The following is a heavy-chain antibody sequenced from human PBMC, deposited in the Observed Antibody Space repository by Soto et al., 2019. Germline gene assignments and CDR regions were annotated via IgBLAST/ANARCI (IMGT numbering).Heavy chain of an antibody. J-gene: IGHJ5*02. Sequence: EVQLLESGGGWAQPGGSLRLSCVASGFSFSNYIMSWVRQTPGKGLERVSGISASGGDTYYADSVKGRFTISRDNSKNALYLQMTNLRAEDTAIYHCARAGGECTAGRYCSPFWFDPWGQGTPVTVSS. CDR3: ARAGGECTAGRYCSPFWFDP. V-gene: IGHV3-23*01. CDR2: ISASGGDT. D-gene: IGHD2-8*02. CDR1: GFSFSNYI.